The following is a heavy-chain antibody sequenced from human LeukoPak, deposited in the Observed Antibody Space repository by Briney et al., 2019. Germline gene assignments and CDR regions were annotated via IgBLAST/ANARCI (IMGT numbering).Heavy chain of an antibody. CDR1: GGSISSYY. Sequence: SETLSLTCTVSGGSISSYYWSWIRQPAGKGLEWIGRIYTSGSTNYNPSLKSRVTMSVDTSKNQFSLKLSSVTAADTAVYYCAREYYDYVWGSYRDYYFDYRGQGTLVTVSS. J-gene: IGHJ4*02. CDR2: IYTSGST. V-gene: IGHV4-4*07. D-gene: IGHD3-16*02. CDR3: AREYYDYVWGSYRDYYFDY.